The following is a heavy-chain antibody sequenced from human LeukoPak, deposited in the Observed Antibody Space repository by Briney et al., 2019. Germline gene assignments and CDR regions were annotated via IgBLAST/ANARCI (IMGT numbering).Heavy chain of an antibody. CDR2: ISSSGSTI. J-gene: IGHJ5*02. CDR3: ARGPQYYDFWSGYSP. CDR1: GFTFSDYY. D-gene: IGHD3-3*01. V-gene: IGHV3-11*01. Sequence: GGSLRLSCAASGFTFSDYYMSWIRQAPGKGLEWVSYISSSGSTIYYADSVKGRFTISRDNAKNSLYLQMNSLRAEDAAVYYCARGPQYYDFWSGYSPWGQGTLVTVSS.